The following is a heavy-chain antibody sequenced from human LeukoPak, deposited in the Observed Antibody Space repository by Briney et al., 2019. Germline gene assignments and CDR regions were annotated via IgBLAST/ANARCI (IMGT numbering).Heavy chain of an antibody. V-gene: IGHV3-23*01. J-gene: IGHJ1*01. CDR1: GFTFSSHG. D-gene: IGHD4-17*01. CDR2: ISNSGGRT. CDR3: AKGPFTVTTSPYEYFQH. Sequence: PGGSLRLSCAASGFTFSSHGMNWVRQAPGKGLEWVSSISNSGGRTDYADSVKGRFSISRDNSKKTLYLQMNSLRAEDTAIYYCAKGPFTVTTSPYEYFQHWGQGTLVTVSS.